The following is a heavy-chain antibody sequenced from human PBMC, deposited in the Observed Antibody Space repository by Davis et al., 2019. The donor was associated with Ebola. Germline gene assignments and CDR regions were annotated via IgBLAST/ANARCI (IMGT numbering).Heavy chain of an antibody. D-gene: IGHD3-10*01. CDR1: GGSISSYY. CDR2: IYYSGST. Sequence: SETLSLTCTVSGGSISSYYWSRIRQPPGKGLEWIGYIYYSGSTNYNPSLKSRVTISVDTSKNQFSLKLSSVTAADTAVYYCARGGRSTMVRGVPRRPGYYYGMDVWGQGTTVTVSS. V-gene: IGHV4-59*12. CDR3: ARGGRSTMVRGVPRRPGYYYGMDV. J-gene: IGHJ6*02.